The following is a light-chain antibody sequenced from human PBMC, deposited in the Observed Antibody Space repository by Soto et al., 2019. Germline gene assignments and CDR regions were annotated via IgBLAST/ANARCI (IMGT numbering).Light chain of an antibody. CDR3: QQYNSWRT. Sequence: EIVLTQSPATLSVSPGERATLSCRASQSVSSNLAWYQQKPGQAPRLLIYGASSRATGIPDRFSGSGSGTEFTLTISSLQSEDFAVYYCQQYNSWRTFGQGTKVDIK. CDR2: GAS. CDR1: QSVSSN. J-gene: IGKJ1*01. V-gene: IGKV3D-15*01.